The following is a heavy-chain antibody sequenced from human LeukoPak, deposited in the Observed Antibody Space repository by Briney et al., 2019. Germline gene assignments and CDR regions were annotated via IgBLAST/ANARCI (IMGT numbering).Heavy chain of an antibody. J-gene: IGHJ4*02. Sequence: GASVKVSCKASGFSVTNYYMHWVRQAPGQGLEWMGIIKPNGDTTNYAQKLQGRITMTRDTSTSTVYMELSSLRSDDTAVYYCARSGGDSSAIFYWGQGTLVTVSS. CDR3: ARSGGDSSAIFY. CDR2: IKPNGDTT. CDR1: GFSVTNYY. V-gene: IGHV1-46*01. D-gene: IGHD6-25*01.